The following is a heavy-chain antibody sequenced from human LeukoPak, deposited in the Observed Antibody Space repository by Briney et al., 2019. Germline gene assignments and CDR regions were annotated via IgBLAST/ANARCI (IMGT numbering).Heavy chain of an antibody. Sequence: PSETLSLTCAISGGSISSSNWWSWVRQPPGKGLEWIGYIYYTGTGSTNYNSSLKSRVTISLDTSKSQFSLKLSSVTAADTAVYYCATLTTVVTPLYFDSWGQGTLVTVSS. CDR1: GGSISSSNW. V-gene: IGHV4-4*02. CDR2: IYYTGTGST. J-gene: IGHJ4*02. CDR3: ATLTTVVTPLYFDS. D-gene: IGHD4-23*01.